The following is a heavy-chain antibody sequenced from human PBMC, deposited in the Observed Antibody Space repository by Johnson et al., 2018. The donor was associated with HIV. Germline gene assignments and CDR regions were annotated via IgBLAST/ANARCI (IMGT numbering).Heavy chain of an antibody. J-gene: IGHJ3*02. Sequence: QVQLVESGGGVVQPGRSLRLSCAASGFSLSSYAMHWVRQAPGKGLAWVAVISYDGSNKYYADSVKGRFTISRDNSKNTLYLQMNSLRAEDTAVYYCARENWGQRMNAFDIWGQGTMVTVSS. CDR2: ISYDGSNK. V-gene: IGHV3-30*04. CDR3: ARENWGQRMNAFDI. CDR1: GFSLSSYA. D-gene: IGHD7-27*01.